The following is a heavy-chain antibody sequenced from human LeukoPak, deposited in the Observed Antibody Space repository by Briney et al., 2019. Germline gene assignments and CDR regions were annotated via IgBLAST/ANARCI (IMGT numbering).Heavy chain of an antibody. CDR3: ARDGGYYGSGVEAEFDY. D-gene: IGHD3-10*01. Sequence: ASVKVSCKVSGYTLTELSMHWVRQAPGKGLEWMGGFDPEDGETIYAQKFQGRVTMTRDTSISTAYMELSRLRSDDTAVYYCARDGGYYGSGVEAEFDYWGQGTLVTVSS. CDR2: FDPEDGET. CDR1: GYTLTELS. V-gene: IGHV1-24*01. J-gene: IGHJ4*02.